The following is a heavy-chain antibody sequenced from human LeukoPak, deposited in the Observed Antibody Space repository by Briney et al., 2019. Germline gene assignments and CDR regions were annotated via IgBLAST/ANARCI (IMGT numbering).Heavy chain of an antibody. D-gene: IGHD3-22*01. J-gene: IGHJ4*02. CDR1: GGSISSGGYY. CDR2: IYYSGST. Sequence: PSQTLSLTCTVSGGSISSGGYYWSWIRQHPGKGLEWTGYIYYSGSTYYNPSLKSRVTISVDTSKNQFSLKLSSVTAADTAVYYCERGAETYYYDSIGYGYWGQGTLVTVSS. V-gene: IGHV4-31*03. CDR3: ERGAETYYYDSIGYGY.